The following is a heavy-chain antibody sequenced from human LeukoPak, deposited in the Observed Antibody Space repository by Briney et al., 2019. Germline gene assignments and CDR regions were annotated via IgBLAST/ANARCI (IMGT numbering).Heavy chain of an antibody. CDR3: ARSGRTMVRGVTDY. J-gene: IGHJ4*02. CDR1: GGSSSGYY. D-gene: IGHD3-10*01. CDR2: INHSGST. V-gene: IGHV4-34*01. Sequence: SETLSLTCAVYGGSSSGYYWSWIRQPPGKGLEWIGEINHSGSTNYNPSLKSRVTILVDTSKNQFSLKLSSVTAADTAVYYCARSGRTMVRGVTDYWGQGTLVTVSS.